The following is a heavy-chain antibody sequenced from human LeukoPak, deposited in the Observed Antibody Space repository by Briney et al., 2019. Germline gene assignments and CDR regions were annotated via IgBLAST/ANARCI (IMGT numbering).Heavy chain of an antibody. V-gene: IGHV3-21*01. D-gene: IGHD7-27*01. CDR2: ISSSGTYI. CDR1: GFTFTSYS. J-gene: IGHJ3*02. Sequence: GGSLRLSCAASGFTFTSYSMNWVRQAPGKGLEWVSSISSSGTYIYYADSVKGRFTISRDNAKNSLYLQMNSLRAEDTAVYYCARNLGIRFFSPAFDIWGQGTMVTVSS. CDR3: ARNLGIRFFSPAFDI.